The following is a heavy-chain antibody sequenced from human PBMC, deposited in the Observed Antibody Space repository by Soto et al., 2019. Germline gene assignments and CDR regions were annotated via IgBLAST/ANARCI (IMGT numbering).Heavy chain of an antibody. V-gene: IGHV2-26*01. CDR3: GRISDSYYYGMDV. Sequence: QVTLKQSGPVLVKPTETLTLTCTVSGFSLSNARMGVSWIRQPPGKALEWLAHIFANDEKSYSTSLKSRLTISKDTPKSQVVLTMTNMDPVDTATYYCGRISDSYYYGMDVWGQGTTVPVSS. J-gene: IGHJ6*02. CDR2: IFANDEK. CDR1: GFSLSNARMG.